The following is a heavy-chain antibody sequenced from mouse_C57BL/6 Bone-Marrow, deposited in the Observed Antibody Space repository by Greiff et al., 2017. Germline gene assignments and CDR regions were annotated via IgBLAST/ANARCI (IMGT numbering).Heavy chain of an antibody. Sequence: EVQGVESGGGLVKPGGSLKLSCAASGFTFSDYGMHWVRQAPEKGLEWVAYISSGSSTIYYADKVKGRFTITRDNAKSTLFLQMTRLRSEDTAMYYCARRVKWLRRFADWGQGTLVTVSA. V-gene: IGHV5-17*01. CDR2: ISSGSSTI. D-gene: IGHD2-2*01. CDR1: GFTFSDYG. J-gene: IGHJ3*01. CDR3: ARRVKWLRRFAD.